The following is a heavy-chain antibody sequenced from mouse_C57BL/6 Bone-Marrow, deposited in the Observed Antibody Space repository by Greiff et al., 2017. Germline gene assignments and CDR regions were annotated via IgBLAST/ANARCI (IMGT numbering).Heavy chain of an antibody. D-gene: IGHD2-3*01. CDR1: GYSFTGYF. V-gene: IGHV1-20*01. CDR3: ARGDGYYSWFAY. CDR2: INPYNGDT. Sequence: VQLKQSGPELVKPGDSVKISCKASGYSFTGYFMNWVMQSHGKSLEWIGRINPYNGDTFYNQKFKGKATLTVDKSSSTAHMELWSLTSEDSAVYYCARGDGYYSWFAYWGQGTLVTVSA. J-gene: IGHJ3*01.